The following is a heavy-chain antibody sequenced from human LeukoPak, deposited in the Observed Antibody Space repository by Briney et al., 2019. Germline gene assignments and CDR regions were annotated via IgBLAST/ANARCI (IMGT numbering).Heavy chain of an antibody. V-gene: IGHV1-2*02. Sequence: ASVKVSCKASGYTFTSYGISWVRQAPGQGLEWMGWINPNSGGTNYAQKFQGRVTMTRDTSISTAYLELSRLRSDDTAVYYCARDSSSWYNDAFDIWGQGTMVTVSS. J-gene: IGHJ3*02. CDR2: INPNSGGT. D-gene: IGHD6-13*01. CDR1: GYTFTSYG. CDR3: ARDSSSWYNDAFDI.